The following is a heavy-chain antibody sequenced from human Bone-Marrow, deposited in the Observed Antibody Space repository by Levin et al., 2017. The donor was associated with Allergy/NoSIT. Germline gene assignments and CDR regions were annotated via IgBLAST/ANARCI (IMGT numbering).Heavy chain of an antibody. Sequence: GGSLRLSCAASGFTFSSYGMHWVRQAPGKGLEWVAVISYDGSNKYYADSVKGRFTISRDNSKNTLYLQMNSLRAEDTAVYYCAKDAVLENPWPLPDWGMDGWGQGTTVTVSS. J-gene: IGHJ6*02. CDR2: ISYDGSNK. V-gene: IGHV3-30*18. CDR3: AKDAVLENPWPLPDWGMDG. CDR1: GFTFSSYG. D-gene: IGHD1-14*01.